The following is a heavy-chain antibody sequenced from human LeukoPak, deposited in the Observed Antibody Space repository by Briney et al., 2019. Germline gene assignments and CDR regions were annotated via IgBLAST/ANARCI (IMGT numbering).Heavy chain of an antibody. V-gene: IGHV3-23*01. Sequence: GGTLRLSCAASGFTFSSYAMSWVRQAPGKGLEWVSAISGSGGSTYYADSVKGRFTISRDNSKNTLYLQMNSLRAEDTAVYYCAKLKQWLGDYDYWGQGTLVTVSS. CDR3: AKLKQWLGDYDY. CDR2: ISGSGGST. J-gene: IGHJ4*02. CDR1: GFTFSSYA. D-gene: IGHD6-19*01.